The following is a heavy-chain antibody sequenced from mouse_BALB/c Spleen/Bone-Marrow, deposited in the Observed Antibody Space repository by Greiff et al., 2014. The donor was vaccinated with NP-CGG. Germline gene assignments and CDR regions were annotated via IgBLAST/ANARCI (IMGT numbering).Heavy chain of an antibody. J-gene: IGHJ4*01. V-gene: IGHV7-3*02. CDR3: ARAGHYYAMDY. Sequence: EVQLVESGGGLVQPGGSLRLSCATSGFTFTDYYMSWVRQPPGKALEWLGFIRNKPNGYTTEYSASVKGRFTISRDNSQSILYLQMNTPRAEDSATYYCARAGHYYAMDYWGQGTSVTVSS. CDR2: IRNKPNGYTT. CDR1: GFTFTDYY.